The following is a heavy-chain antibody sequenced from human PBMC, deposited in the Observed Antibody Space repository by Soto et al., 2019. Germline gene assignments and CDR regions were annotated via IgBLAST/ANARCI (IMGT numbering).Heavy chain of an antibody. CDR2: FYYSAST. CDR3: ARISVASRYMDV. Sequence: QLQLEESGPGLVKPSETLSLTCTVSGGSISSSSYYWGWIRQSPGKGLEWIGSFYYSASTYYSPSLKSRVTVAGDTSKKQISLRLSSVTAADTAVYYCARISVASRYMDVWGKGSTVTVSS. J-gene: IGHJ6*03. CDR1: GGSISSSSYY. V-gene: IGHV4-39*01. D-gene: IGHD5-12*01.